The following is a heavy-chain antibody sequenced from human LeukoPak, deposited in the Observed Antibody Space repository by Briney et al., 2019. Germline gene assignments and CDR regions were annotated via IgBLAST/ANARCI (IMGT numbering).Heavy chain of an antibody. V-gene: IGHV4-59*01. CDR1: GGSISSYY. D-gene: IGHD6-19*01. J-gene: IGHJ5*02. Sequence: SETLSLTCTVSGGSISSYYWSWIRQPPGKGLEWIGYIYYSGSTNYNPSLKSRVTISVDTSKNQFSLKLSSVTAADTAVYYCARERGSEAVAGIKWFDPWGQGTLVTVSS. CDR2: IYYSGST. CDR3: ARERGSEAVAGIKWFDP.